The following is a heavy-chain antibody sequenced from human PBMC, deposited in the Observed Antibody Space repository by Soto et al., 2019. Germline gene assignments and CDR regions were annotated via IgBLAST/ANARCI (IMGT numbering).Heavy chain of an antibody. J-gene: IGHJ5*02. Sequence: EVQLVQSGAEVKKAGESLKISCQGSGYSFTNYWVGWVRQIPGRGLEWMGIIHPGDSDTRYSPFFQGQVTISAGKSIRTAYLQCSSLKASDTAMYYCARHNRYSSTWFEGWFDPWGQGTLVTVFS. D-gene: IGHD6-13*01. CDR1: GYSFTNYW. CDR2: IHPGDSDT. CDR3: ARHNRYSSTWFEGWFDP. V-gene: IGHV5-51*03.